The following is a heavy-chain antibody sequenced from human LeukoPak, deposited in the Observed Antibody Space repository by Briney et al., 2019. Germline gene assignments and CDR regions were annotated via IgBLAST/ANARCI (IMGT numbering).Heavy chain of an antibody. Sequence: SETLSLTCTVSGASVNSGSSYLSWIRQPPGKGPEWIGNIYYSGSTHYNPSLKSRVTMSLDTSKNEFSLKLSSLTAADTAMYFCARENRGQTYGSLLDYWGQGTLVTVSS. J-gene: IGHJ4*02. V-gene: IGHV4-61*01. CDR3: ARENRGQTYGSLLDY. CDR1: GASVNSGSSY. CDR2: IYYSGST. D-gene: IGHD4-17*01.